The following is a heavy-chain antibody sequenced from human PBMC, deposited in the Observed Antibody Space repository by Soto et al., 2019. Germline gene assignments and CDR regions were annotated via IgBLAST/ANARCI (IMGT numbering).Heavy chain of an antibody. V-gene: IGHV4-39*01. D-gene: IGHD3-10*01. Sequence: ASETLSLTCTVSGGSISSSSYYWGWIRQPPGKGLEWIGSIYYSGSTYYNPSLKSRVTISVDTSKNQFSLKLSSVTAADTAVYYCARQGYYGSGSYFSYYYYGMDVWGEGTTVTVSS. CDR2: IYYSGST. J-gene: IGHJ6*04. CDR3: ARQGYYGSGSYFSYYYYGMDV. CDR1: GGSISSSSYY.